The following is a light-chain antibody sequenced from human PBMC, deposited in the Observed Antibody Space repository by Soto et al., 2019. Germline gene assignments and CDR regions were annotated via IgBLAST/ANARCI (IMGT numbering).Light chain of an antibody. CDR1: ESMSNC. Sequence: DIQMTQSPSTLSASVGDRVTITCRASESMSNCLAWYQQKPGKAPKLLISGASSLQSGVPSRFSGSASGTEFTLTISSLQPDDFATYYCQQLHGYPITFGQGRRLEIK. CDR3: QQLHGYPIT. V-gene: IGKV1-5*01. J-gene: IGKJ5*01. CDR2: GAS.